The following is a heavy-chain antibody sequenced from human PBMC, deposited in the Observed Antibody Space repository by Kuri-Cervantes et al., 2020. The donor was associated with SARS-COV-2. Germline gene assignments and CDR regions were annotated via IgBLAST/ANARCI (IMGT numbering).Heavy chain of an antibody. CDR2: IRYDGSNK. D-gene: IGHD3-3*01. CDR3: AKDGLRVVEEWLPFDY. Sequence: GESLKISCAASGFTFSSYGMHWVRQAPGKGLEGVAVIRYDGSNKYYADSVKGRFTISRDNSKNTLYLQMNSLRAEDTAVYYCAKDGLRVVEEWLPFDYWGQGTLVTVSS. V-gene: IGHV3-30*02. CDR1: GFTFSSYG. J-gene: IGHJ4*02.